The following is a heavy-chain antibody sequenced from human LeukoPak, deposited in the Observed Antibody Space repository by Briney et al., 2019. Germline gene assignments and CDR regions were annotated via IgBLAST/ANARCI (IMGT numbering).Heavy chain of an antibody. V-gene: IGHV4-59*01. CDR1: GYSISNYY. CDR2: LFYNGST. D-gene: IGHD5-12*01. CDR3: ASFNYDVTGDSYLDV. J-gene: IGHJ6*03. Sequence: SGTLSLTCTVSGYSISNYYMTWIRQPPGTGLEWVGYLFYNGSTNYYPSLMKRLSISVDTSKNQYSLKLSSVTGADTAVYYCASFNYDVTGDSYLDVWGKGTTVTVSS.